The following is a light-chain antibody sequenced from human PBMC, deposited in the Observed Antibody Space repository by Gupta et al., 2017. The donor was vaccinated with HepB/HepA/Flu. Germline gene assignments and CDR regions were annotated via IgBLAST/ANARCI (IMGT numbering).Light chain of an antibody. CDR1: SSNIGENT. Sequence: QSILTQIPSTSGTPGQRVTISCSGSSSNIGENTVSWYQQFPGTAPSLLIYNDDQRPSGVPDRFSGSRSGTSASLAISGLRSEDEAEYYCSVWNNSPYGPVFGEGTKVTVL. CDR3: SVWNNSPYGPV. V-gene: IGLV1-44*01. J-gene: IGLJ2*01. CDR2: NDD.